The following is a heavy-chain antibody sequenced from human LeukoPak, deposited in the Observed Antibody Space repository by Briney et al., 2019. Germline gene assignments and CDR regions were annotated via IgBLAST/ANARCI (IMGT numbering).Heavy chain of an antibody. CDR2: IYHSGST. V-gene: IGHV4-38-2*01. Sequence: SETLSLTCAVSGYSISSGYYWGWIRQPPGKGLEWIGSIYHSGSTYYNPSLKSRVTISVDTSKNQSSLKLSSVTAADTAVYYCASTRPRITMVRGAKKAPRCFDYWGQGTLVTVSS. J-gene: IGHJ4*02. CDR1: GYSISSGYY. CDR3: ASTRPRITMVRGAKKAPRCFDY. D-gene: IGHD3-10*01.